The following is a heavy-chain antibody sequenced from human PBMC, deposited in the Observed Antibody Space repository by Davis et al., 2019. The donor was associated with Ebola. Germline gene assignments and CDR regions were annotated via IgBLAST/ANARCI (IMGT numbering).Heavy chain of an antibody. CDR2: ISYEGSNK. J-gene: IGHJ4*02. CDR3: AKEEGTKGHWLPHFDY. CDR1: GFSFSSFA. D-gene: IGHD6-19*01. V-gene: IGHV3-30-3*01. Sequence: GESLKISCAASGFSFSSFAMHWVRQAPGKGLQWVAVISYEGSNKNYADSVRGRFTISRDNSKNTLYLQMNSLRSEDTAEYYCAKEEGTKGHWLPHFDYWGQGTPVTVSS.